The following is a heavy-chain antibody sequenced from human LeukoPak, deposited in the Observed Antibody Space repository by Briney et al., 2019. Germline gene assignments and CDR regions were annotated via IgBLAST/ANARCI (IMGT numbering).Heavy chain of an antibody. V-gene: IGHV3-21*03. J-gene: IGHJ4*02. CDR3: TSSLGYGGNSWYDC. CDR2: ISSSSSII. D-gene: IGHD4-23*01. Sequence: GGSLRLSCAASGFSFSRYSMNWVRQAPGKGLERVSFISSSSSIIYYADSVKGRFTISRDNARNSLYLQMNSLKTEDTAVYYCTSSLGYGGNSWYDCWGQGTLVTVSS. CDR1: GFSFSRYS.